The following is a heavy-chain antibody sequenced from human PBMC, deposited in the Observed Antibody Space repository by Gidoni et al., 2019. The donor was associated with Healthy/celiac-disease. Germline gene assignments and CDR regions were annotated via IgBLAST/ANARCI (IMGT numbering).Heavy chain of an antibody. V-gene: IGHV3-48*02. J-gene: IGHJ4*02. CDR2: ISRSSSTI. Sequence: EVQLVESGGGLVQPGGSLRLSCAASGFTFSSYSMNWVRQAPGKGLEWVSYISRSSSTIYYADSVKGRFTICRDNAKNSLYLQMNSLRDEDTAVYYCARERDSSGWYFDYWGQGTLVTVSS. D-gene: IGHD6-19*01. CDR1: GFTFSSYS. CDR3: ARERDSSGWYFDY.